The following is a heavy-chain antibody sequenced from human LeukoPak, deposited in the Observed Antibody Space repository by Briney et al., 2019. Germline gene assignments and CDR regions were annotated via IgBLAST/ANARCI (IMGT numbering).Heavy chain of an antibody. CDR1: GGSFSGYY. J-gene: IGHJ5*02. CDR3: AREVIEMATIS. CDR2: INHSGST. V-gene: IGHV4-34*01. D-gene: IGHD5-24*01. Sequence: SETLSLTCAVYGGSFSGYYWSWIRQPPGKGLEWIGEINHSGSTNYNPSLKSRVTISVDTSKNQFSLKLSSVTAADTAVYYCAREVIEMATISWGQGTLVTVSS.